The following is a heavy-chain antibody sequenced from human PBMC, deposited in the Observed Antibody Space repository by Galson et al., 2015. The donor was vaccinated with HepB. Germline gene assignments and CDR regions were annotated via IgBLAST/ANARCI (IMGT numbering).Heavy chain of an antibody. CDR2: ISGSGGSS. D-gene: IGHD6-19*01. CDR3: AKDRWQWLVPRDFDY. CDR1: GFTFSNYA. V-gene: IGHV3-23*01. Sequence: SLRLSCAASGFTFSNYAMSWVRQAPGKGLEWVSAISGSGGSSYYADSVKGRFTISRDNSKNTLYLQMNSLRAEDTAVYYCAKDRWQWLVPRDFDYWGQGTLVTVSS. J-gene: IGHJ4*02.